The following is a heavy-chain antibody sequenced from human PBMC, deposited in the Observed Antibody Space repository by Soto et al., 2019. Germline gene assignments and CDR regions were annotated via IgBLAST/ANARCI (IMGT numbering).Heavy chain of an antibody. V-gene: IGHV1-18*01. Sequence: QVQLVQSGAEMKKPGASVRVSCKASGYTFTSYGISWVRQAPGQGLEWMGWTSAYNGNTNYAQKLQGRVTMTTDTSTSTVYMELRSLRSDDTAVYYCARNYYGDYDDFDYWGQGTLVTVSS. CDR1: GYTFTSYG. CDR3: ARNYYGDYDDFDY. CDR2: TSAYNGNT. D-gene: IGHD4-17*01. J-gene: IGHJ4*02.